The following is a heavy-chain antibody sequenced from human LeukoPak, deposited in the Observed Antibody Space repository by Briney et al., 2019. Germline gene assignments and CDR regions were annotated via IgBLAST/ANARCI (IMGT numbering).Heavy chain of an antibody. CDR1: GFTLSNNA. J-gene: IGHJ4*02. CDR3: AKDIRSSGPPSFDY. V-gene: IGHV3-9*01. CDR2: ISWNSGSI. D-gene: IGHD6-19*01. Sequence: PGGSLRLSCVASGFTLSNNAMAWVRQAPGKGLEWVSGISWNSGSIGYADSVKGRFTISRDNAKNSLYLQMNSLRAEDTALYYCAKDIRSSGPPSFDYWGQGTLVTVSS.